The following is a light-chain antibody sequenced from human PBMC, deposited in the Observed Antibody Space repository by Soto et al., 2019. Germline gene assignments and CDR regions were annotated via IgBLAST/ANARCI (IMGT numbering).Light chain of an antibody. V-gene: IGKV1-5*01. J-gene: IGKJ2*01. Sequence: DIQMTQSPSTLSASVGDRVTITCRASQSSSSWLAWYQQKPGKAPKVLIYDASSLESGDPSRFSGSGSGTEFTLTISSLHPDDVATDYCQQYNSYYTFGQGTKLEIK. CDR2: DAS. CDR3: QQYNSYYT. CDR1: QSSSSW.